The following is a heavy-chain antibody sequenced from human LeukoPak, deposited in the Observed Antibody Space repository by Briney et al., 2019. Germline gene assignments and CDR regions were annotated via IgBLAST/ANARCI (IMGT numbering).Heavy chain of an antibody. CDR3: AKQRFLEWLLFDP. V-gene: IGHV3-7*03. D-gene: IGHD3-3*01. Sequence: GGSLRLSCDASGFTFSNYRMTWVRQAPGKGLEWVANIKEDGSQEYYVDSVKGRFTISRDNSKNTLYLQMNSLRAEDTAVYYCAKQRFLEWLLFDPWGQGTLVTVSS. CDR2: IKEDGSQE. J-gene: IGHJ5*02. CDR1: GFTFSNYR.